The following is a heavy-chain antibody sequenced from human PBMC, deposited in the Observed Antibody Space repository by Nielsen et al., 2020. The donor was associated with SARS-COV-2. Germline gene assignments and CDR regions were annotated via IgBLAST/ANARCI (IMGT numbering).Heavy chain of an antibody. V-gene: IGHV3-21*01. J-gene: IGHJ6*02. CDR3: ARDLNSGYDPTEYYYYGMDV. CDR2: ISDSSSYI. D-gene: IGHD5-12*01. Sequence: GESLKISCAASGFTFSSYSMNWVRQAPGKGLEWVSSISDSSSYIYFADSVKGRFAVSRDNSKNTLYLQMNSLRAEDTAVYYCARDLNSGYDPTEYYYYGMDVWGQGTTVTVSS. CDR1: GFTFSSYS.